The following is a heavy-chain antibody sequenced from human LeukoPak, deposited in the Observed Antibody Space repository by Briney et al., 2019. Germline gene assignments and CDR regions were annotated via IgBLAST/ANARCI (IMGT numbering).Heavy chain of an antibody. D-gene: IGHD5-12*01. CDR1: GFTFSSYG. CDR3: AKDKSMVATENFDY. J-gene: IGHJ4*02. Sequence: PGGSLRLSCAASGFTFSSYGVHWVRQAPGKGLEWVAFIRYDGSNKYYADSVKGRFTISRDNSKNTLYLQMNSLRAEDTAVYYCAKDKSMVATENFDYWGQGTLVTVSS. CDR2: IRYDGSNK. V-gene: IGHV3-30*02.